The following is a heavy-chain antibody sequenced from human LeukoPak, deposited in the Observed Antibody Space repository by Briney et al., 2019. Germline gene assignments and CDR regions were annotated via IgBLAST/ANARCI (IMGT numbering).Heavy chain of an antibody. CDR2: ITTSSSTI. CDR3: ARDFPVAGTYYFDY. Sequence: PGGSLRLSCTASGFTFSTFGMSWVRQAPGKGLEWVSYITTSSSTIYYADSVKGRFTISRDNAKNTLYLQMNSLRAEDSALYYCARDFPVAGTYYFDYWGQGTLVTVSS. CDR1: GFTFSTFG. D-gene: IGHD6-19*01. J-gene: IGHJ4*02. V-gene: IGHV3-48*04.